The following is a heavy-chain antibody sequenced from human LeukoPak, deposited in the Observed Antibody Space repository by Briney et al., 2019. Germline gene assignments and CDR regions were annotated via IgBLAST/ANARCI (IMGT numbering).Heavy chain of an antibody. Sequence: GASVNVSCKASGYTFTSYAMHWVRQAPGQRLEWMGWINAGNGNTKYSQKFQGRVTITRDTSASTAYMELSSLRSEDTAVYYCARMGDEWYWFDPWGQGTLVTVSS. CDR1: GYTFTSYA. CDR3: ARMGDEWYWFDP. CDR2: INAGNGNT. J-gene: IGHJ5*02. V-gene: IGHV1-3*01. D-gene: IGHD3-16*01.